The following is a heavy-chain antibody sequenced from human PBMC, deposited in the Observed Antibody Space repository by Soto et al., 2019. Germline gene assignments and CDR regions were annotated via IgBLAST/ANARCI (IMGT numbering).Heavy chain of an antibody. V-gene: IGHV3-48*03. Sequence: GGSLRLSCAASGSTFSRYEMNWVRQAPGKGPEWVSYISGSSSMIYYADSVKGRFTISRDNAKNSLYLQMNSLRAEDTAVYYCANDFWSEYSWGQGTLVTVSS. CDR2: ISGSSSMI. D-gene: IGHD3-3*01. J-gene: IGHJ5*02. CDR1: GSTFSRYE. CDR3: ANDFWSEYS.